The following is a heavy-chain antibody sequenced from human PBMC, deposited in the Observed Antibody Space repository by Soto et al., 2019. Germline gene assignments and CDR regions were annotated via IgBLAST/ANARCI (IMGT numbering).Heavy chain of an antibody. J-gene: IGHJ6*04. CDR3: ARGWFGADV. CDR2: IDNAGTDS. V-gene: IGHV3-74*01. CDR1: GFTLSGRS. Sequence: EVQLVESGGGLVQPGGSLRLSCAASGFTLSGRSMHWVRQAPGKGLVWVSGIDNAGTDSTYADSVKGRFTSSRDNAKNMLYLQMNSLRVEDTAVYYRARGWFGADVWCKGTTVTVSS. D-gene: IGHD3-10*01.